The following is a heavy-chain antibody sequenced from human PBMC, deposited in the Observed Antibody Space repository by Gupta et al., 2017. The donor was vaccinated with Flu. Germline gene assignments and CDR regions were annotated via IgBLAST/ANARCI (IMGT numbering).Heavy chain of an antibody. V-gene: IGHV3-48*02. CDR1: VFPSGSYS. J-gene: IGHJ6*02. D-gene: IGHD4-4*01. CDR2: ISSSSSTI. CDR3: ARASTVRRNYYGMDV. Sequence: ELQLVESGGGLLQPGVSLSPSCSASVFPSGSYSMNWFRQAPGKGLEWVSYISSSSSTIYYADSVKGRFTISRDNAKNSLYLQMNSLRDEDTAVYYCARASTVRRNYYGMDVWGQGTTVTVSS.